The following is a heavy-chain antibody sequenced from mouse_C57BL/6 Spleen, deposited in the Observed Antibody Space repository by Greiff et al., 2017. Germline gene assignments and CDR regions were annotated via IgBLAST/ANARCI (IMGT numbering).Heavy chain of an antibody. CDR2: IHPNSGST. CDR3: ANIYYDYDGFAY. V-gene: IGHV1-64*01. CDR1: GYTFTSYW. D-gene: IGHD2-4*01. J-gene: IGHJ3*01. Sequence: QVQLKQPGAELVKPGASVKLSCKASGYTFTSYWMHWVKQRPGQGLEWIGMIHPNSGSTNYNEKFKSKATLTVDKSSSTAYMQLSSLTSEDSAVYYCANIYYDYDGFAYWGQGTLVTVSA.